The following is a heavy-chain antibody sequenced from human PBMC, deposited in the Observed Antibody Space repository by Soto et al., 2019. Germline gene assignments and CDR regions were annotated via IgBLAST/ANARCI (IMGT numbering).Heavy chain of an antibody. CDR2: INADGTTI. J-gene: IGHJ4*02. CDR1: GFTFRNYW. V-gene: IGHV3-74*01. CDR3: SGLPY. D-gene: IGHD6-19*01. Sequence: EVHLVESGGGLVQPGGSLRLSCATSGFTFRNYWMHWVRQVPGKGLVWVSRINADGTTINYADSVKGRFTISRDNAKNTLYLQMNSLRAADTAVYYCSGLPYWGQGTLVTVSP.